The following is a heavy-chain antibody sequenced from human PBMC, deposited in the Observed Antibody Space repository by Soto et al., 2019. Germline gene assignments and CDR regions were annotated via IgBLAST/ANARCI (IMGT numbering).Heavy chain of an antibody. CDR3: ARDSQDNYYDSSGLPFDI. V-gene: IGHV4-61*01. CDR1: GGSVSSGSYY. D-gene: IGHD3-22*01. CDR2: IYYSGST. Sequence: QVQLQESGPGLVKPSETLSLTCTVSGGSVSSGSYYWSWIRQPPGKGLEGVGYIYYSGSTNYNPSLKSRVTISVDTSKNQFSLKLSSVTAADTAVYYCARDSQDNYYDSSGLPFDIWGQGTMVTVSS. J-gene: IGHJ3*02.